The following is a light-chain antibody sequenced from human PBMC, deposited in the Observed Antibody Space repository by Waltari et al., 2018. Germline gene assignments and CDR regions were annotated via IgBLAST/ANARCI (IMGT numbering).Light chain of an antibody. V-gene: IGLV2-23*02. Sequence: QSALTQPASVSGSPGQSITISCTGTSSDVGGHNVVSWYQHHPGKAPRVLIYGVIKRPAGFSTRLSASESGNPASLTISGLQAEDEADYYCCSYATGITYVFGTGTRVTVL. CDR3: CSYATGITYV. CDR2: GVI. CDR1: SSDVGGHNV. J-gene: IGLJ1*01.